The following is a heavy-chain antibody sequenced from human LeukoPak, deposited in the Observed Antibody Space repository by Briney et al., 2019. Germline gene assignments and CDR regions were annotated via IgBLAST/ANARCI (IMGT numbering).Heavy chain of an antibody. CDR1: GGTFSSYA. D-gene: IGHD3-10*01. J-gene: IGHJ6*02. CDR2: IIPILGIA. V-gene: IGHV1-69*04. CDR3: ARDRWYYGSGSYSLHGMDV. Sequence: ASVKVSCKASGGTFSSYAISWVRQAPGQGLEWMGRIIPILGIANYAQKFQGRVTITAGKSTSTAYMELSSLRSEDTAVYYCARDRWYYGSGSYSLHGMDVWGQGTTVTVSS.